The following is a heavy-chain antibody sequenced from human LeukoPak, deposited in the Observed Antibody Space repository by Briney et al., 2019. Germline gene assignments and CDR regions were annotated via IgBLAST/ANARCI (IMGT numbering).Heavy chain of an antibody. Sequence: SETLSLTCTVSGGSISSSYWSWIRQPPGKGLEWIGSIFHSGSSYYNPSLKSRVTISVDTSKNQFSLKLSSVTAADTAVYYCARVSSSWYQDWYFDLWGRGTLVTVSS. V-gene: IGHV4-59*12. CDR1: GGSISSSY. J-gene: IGHJ2*01. CDR2: IFHSGSS. CDR3: ARVSSSWYQDWYFDL. D-gene: IGHD6-13*01.